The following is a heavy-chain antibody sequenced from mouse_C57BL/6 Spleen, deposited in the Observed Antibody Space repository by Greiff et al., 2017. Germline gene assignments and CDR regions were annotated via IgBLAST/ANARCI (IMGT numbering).Heavy chain of an antibody. Sequence: VQLQQSGPVLVKPGASVKMSCKASGYTFTDYYMNWVKQSHGKSLEWIGVINPYNGGTSSNQQFKGKAILTVDKSSSTAYMELNRLTPEDSAVYYCSSPICYDYDGLEFAYWGQGTLVTVSA. D-gene: IGHD2-4*01. J-gene: IGHJ3*01. CDR2: INPYNGGT. V-gene: IGHV1-19*01. CDR1: GYTFTDYY. CDR3: SSPICYDYDGLEFAY.